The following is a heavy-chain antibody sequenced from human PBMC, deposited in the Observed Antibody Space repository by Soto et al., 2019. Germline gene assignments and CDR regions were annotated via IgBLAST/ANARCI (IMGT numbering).Heavy chain of an antibody. CDR2: IYYTGSI. Sequence: SETLSLTCAVSGVSVSDYYWNWIRQPPGKGLEWLGYIYYTGSINYNPSLQSRATISVDTSKNQFSLTLASLPAADTALYYCAMGGVAVTDKAPYYLVYWGQGSLVRLSS. V-gene: IGHV4-59*02. J-gene: IGHJ4*02. D-gene: IGHD6-19*01. CDR1: GVSVSDYY. CDR3: AMGGVAVTDKAPYYLVY.